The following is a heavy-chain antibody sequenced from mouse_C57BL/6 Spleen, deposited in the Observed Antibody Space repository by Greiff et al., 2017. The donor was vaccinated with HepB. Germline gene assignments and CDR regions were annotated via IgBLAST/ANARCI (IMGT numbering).Heavy chain of an antibody. CDR3: ARRFYYSKGDAMDY. CDR2: IWSGGST. J-gene: IGHJ4*01. V-gene: IGHV2-2*01. D-gene: IGHD2-5*01. CDR1: GFSLTSYG. Sequence: VMLVESGPGLVQPSQSLSITCTVSGFSLTSYGVHWVRQSPGKGLEWLGVIWSGGSTDYNAAFISRLSISKDNSKSQVFFKMNSLQADDTAIYYCARRFYYSKGDAMDYWGQGTSVTVSS.